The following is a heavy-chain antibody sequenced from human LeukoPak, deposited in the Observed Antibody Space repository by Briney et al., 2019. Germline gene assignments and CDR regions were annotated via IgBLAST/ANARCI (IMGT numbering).Heavy chain of an antibody. Sequence: SETLSLTCTVSGYSISSGYYWGWIRQPPGKGLEWIGSIYHSGSTYYNPFLKSRVTISVDTSKNQFSLKLSSVTAADTAVYYCARQFDPWGQGTLVTVSS. CDR1: GYSISSGYY. CDR2: IYHSGST. J-gene: IGHJ5*02. V-gene: IGHV4-38-2*02. CDR3: ARQFDP.